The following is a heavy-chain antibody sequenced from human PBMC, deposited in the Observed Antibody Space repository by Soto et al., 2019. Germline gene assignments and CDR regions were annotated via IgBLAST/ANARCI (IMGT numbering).Heavy chain of an antibody. CDR2: ISGSGDST. J-gene: IGHJ4*01. D-gene: IGHD6-19*01. Sequence: EVQLLESGGGSVQPGGSLRLSCAASGFTFSTYAMGWVRQAPGKGLEWVSGISGSGDSTYYADSVKGRFTISRDNSKNTLYLQMSSLRAEDTALYYCAKDRYSSGHYYFDYWGHGTLVTVSS. V-gene: IGHV3-23*01. CDR3: AKDRYSSGHYYFDY. CDR1: GFTFSTYA.